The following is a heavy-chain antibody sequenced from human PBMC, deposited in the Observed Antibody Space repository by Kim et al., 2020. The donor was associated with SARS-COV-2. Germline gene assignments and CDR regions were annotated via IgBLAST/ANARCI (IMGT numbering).Heavy chain of an antibody. J-gene: IGHJ3*02. CDR3: AHRRPRDYDFWSGYWGGAFDI. V-gene: IGHV2-5*02. D-gene: IGHD3-3*01. CDR1: GFSLSTSGVG. CDR2: IYWDDDK. Sequence: SGPTLVNPTQTLTLTCTFSGFSLSTSGVGVGWIRQPPGKALEWLALIYWDDDKRYSPSLKSRLTITKDTSKNQVVLTMTNMDPVDTATYYCAHRRPRDYDFWSGYWGGAFDIWGQGTMVTVSS.